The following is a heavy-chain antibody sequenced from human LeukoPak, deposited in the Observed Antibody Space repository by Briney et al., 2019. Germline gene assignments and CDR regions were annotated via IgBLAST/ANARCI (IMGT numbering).Heavy chain of an antibody. D-gene: IGHD6-19*01. CDR1: GGSFSGYY. J-gene: IGHJ5*02. CDR3: ARRLDSSGWYVRQRHWFDP. V-gene: IGHV4-34*01. CDR2: INHSGST. Sequence: SETLSLTCAVYGGSFSGYYWSWIRQPPGKGLEWIGEINHSGSTNYNPSLKSRVTISVDTSKNQFSLKLSSVTAADTAVYYCARRLDSSGWYVRQRHWFDPWGQGTLVTVSS.